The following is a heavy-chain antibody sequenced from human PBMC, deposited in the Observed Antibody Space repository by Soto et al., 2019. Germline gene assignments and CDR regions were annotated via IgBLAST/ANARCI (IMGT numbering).Heavy chain of an antibody. J-gene: IGHJ6*02. Sequence: PSETLSLTCTVSGGSISSGDYYWSWIRQPPGKGLEWIGYIYYSGSTYYNPSPTSRLTISVDTSKNQFSLKLCSVTAADTAVYYCAIDYRRGEYPSPSDPYYYYGIDVWG. D-gene: IGHD6-6*01. CDR2: IYYSGST. CDR3: AIDYRRGEYPSPSDPYYYYGIDV. V-gene: IGHV4-30-4*01. CDR1: GGSISSGDYY.